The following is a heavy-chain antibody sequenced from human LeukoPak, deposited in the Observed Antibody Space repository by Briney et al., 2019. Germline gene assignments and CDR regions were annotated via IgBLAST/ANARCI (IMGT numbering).Heavy chain of an antibody. V-gene: IGHV3-7*01. D-gene: IGHD4-23*01. Sequence: GGSLRLSCAASGFTFSSHSMNWVRQAPGKGLEWVANIKQDGSEKNYVDSVKGRFTISRDNAKNSLYLQMNSLRGEDTAVYYCAREGPLYGGNCFDYWGQGTLVTVSS. CDR1: GFTFSSHS. CDR3: AREGPLYGGNCFDY. CDR2: IKQDGSEK. J-gene: IGHJ4*02.